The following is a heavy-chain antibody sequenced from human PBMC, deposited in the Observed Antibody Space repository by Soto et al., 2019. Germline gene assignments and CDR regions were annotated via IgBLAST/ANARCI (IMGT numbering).Heavy chain of an antibody. V-gene: IGHV4-30-4*01. CDR1: GGSISSDDYY. CDR3: ARDRSNSPDYFDY. D-gene: IGHD6-6*01. CDR2: IYYSGST. Sequence: PSETLSLTCTVSGGSISSDDYYWSWIRQPPGKGLEWIGYIYYSGSTSYNPSLKSRLTISLDTSKNQFSLKLSSVSAADTAVYYCARDRSNSPDYFDYWGQGTLVTVPQ. J-gene: IGHJ4*02.